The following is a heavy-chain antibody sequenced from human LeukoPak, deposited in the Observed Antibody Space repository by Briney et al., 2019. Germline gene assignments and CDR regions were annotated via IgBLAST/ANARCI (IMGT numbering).Heavy chain of an antibody. CDR2: IWSDGTNK. CDR1: GFTFSSYW. D-gene: IGHD6-13*01. CDR3: ARGPLIAAAGTW. J-gene: IGHJ4*02. Sequence: GGSLRLSCAASGFTFSSYWMSWVRQAPGEGLEWVAVIWSDGTNKYYADSVKGRFTISRDNAKNSLFLQMNSLRAEDTAVYYCARGPLIAAAGTWWGQGTLVTVSS. V-gene: IGHV3-33*08.